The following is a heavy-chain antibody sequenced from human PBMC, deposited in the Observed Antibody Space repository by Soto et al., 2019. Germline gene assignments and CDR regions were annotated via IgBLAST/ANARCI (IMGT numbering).Heavy chain of an antibody. Sequence: EVQLVESGGGLVKPGGSLRLSCAASGITFTNAWMGWVRQAPGKGLEWIGRLKSRRDGGTSDYAAPVKGRFSISKDESKNTLYLQMNSLNTVDTSVYHCTTDGGVSAFPLFWAWGQGTLVTVSS. J-gene: IGHJ5*02. CDR2: LKSRRDGGTS. V-gene: IGHV3-15*01. CDR3: TTDGGVSAFPLFWA. D-gene: IGHD2-8*02. CDR1: GITFTNAW.